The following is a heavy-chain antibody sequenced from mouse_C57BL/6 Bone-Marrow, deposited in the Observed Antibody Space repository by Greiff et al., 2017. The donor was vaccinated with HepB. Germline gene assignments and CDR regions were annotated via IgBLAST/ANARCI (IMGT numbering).Heavy chain of an antibody. CDR1: GYSITSDY. Sequence: EVKLVESGPGLAKPSQTLSLTCSVTGYSITSDYWNWIRKFPGNKLEYMGYISYSGSTYYNPSLKSRISITRDTSKNQYYLQLNSVTTEDTATYYCARYYYGSSYDYAMDYWGQGTSVTVSS. CDR2: ISYSGST. J-gene: IGHJ4*01. CDR3: ARYYYGSSYDYAMDY. V-gene: IGHV3-8*01. D-gene: IGHD1-1*01.